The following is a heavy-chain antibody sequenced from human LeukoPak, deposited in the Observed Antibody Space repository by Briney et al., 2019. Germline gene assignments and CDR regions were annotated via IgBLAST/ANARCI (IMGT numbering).Heavy chain of an antibody. J-gene: IGHJ6*03. CDR2: IYTSGST. CDR1: GGSISSGSYY. V-gene: IGHV4-61*02. CDR3: ARERVIAARPHFIYYYYMDV. Sequence: PSQTLSLTCTVTGGSISSGSYYWSWIRQPAGKGLEWIGRIYTSGSTNYNPSLKSRVTISVDTSKNQISLKLSSVTAADTAVYYCARERVIAARPHFIYYYYMDVWGKGTTVTVSS. D-gene: IGHD6-6*01.